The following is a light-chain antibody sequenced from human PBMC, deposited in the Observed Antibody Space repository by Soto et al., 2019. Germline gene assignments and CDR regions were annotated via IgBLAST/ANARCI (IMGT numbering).Light chain of an antibody. V-gene: IGKV2-28*01. Sequence: DIVVTQSPLTLPVTPGEPASISCRSSQSLLYNDTYNYLDWYLQKPGQSPQLLIYLGSHRASGAPDRFSGSGSGTDFTLKISRVEAEDFGTYYCMQALQSLTFGQGTRLEIK. CDR2: LGS. J-gene: IGKJ5*01. CDR3: MQALQSLT. CDR1: QSLLYNDTYNY.